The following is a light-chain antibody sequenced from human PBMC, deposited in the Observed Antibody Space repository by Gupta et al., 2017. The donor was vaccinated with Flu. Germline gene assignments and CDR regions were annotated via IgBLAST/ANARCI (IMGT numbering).Light chain of an antibody. Sequence: VIIAVPGGTAKIGAGYGAHCDHLHPGTAPKLLIFSGTHRQSGVPERFSGSRSGTSASLAIAGLQAEEEADYHCQSYDTSMKVPVFGGGTKLTVL. CDR2: SGT. J-gene: IGLJ2*01. CDR1: TAKIGAGYG. CDR3: QSYDTSMKVPV. V-gene: IGLV1-40*01.